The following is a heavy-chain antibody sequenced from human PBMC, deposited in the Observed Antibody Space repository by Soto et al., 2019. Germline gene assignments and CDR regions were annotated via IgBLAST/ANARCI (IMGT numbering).Heavy chain of an antibody. Sequence: QVQLVESGGGVVQPGRSLRLSCAASGFTFSSYGMHWVRQAPGKGLEWVAVISYDGSNKYYADSVEGRFTISRDNSKNTLYLQMNSLRAEDTAVYYCAKGLGTMKEYFQHWGQGTLVTVSS. J-gene: IGHJ1*01. CDR3: AKGLGTMKEYFQH. D-gene: IGHD1-7*01. CDR2: ISYDGSNK. V-gene: IGHV3-30*18. CDR1: GFTFSSYG.